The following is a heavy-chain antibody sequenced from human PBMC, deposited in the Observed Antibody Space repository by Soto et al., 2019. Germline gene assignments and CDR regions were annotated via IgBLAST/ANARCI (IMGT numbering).Heavy chain of an antibody. D-gene: IGHD6-13*01. J-gene: IGHJ4*02. V-gene: IGHV4-4*07. CDR2: IYTSGST. Sequence: NPSETLSLTCTVSGGSISSYYWSWIRQPAGKGLEWIGRIYTSGSTNYNPSLKSRVTMSVDASKNQFSLKLTSVTAADTAVYYCARGRAAVEDFDYWGQGTLVTVSS. CDR3: ARGRAAVEDFDY. CDR1: GGSISSYY.